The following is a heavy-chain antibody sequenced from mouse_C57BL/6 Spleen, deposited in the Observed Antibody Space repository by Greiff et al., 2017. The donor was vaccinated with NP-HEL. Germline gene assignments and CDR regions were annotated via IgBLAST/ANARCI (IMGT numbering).Heavy chain of an antibody. J-gene: IGHJ2*01. D-gene: IGHD3-2*02. CDR3: AYSSGYPYYFDY. CDR1: GYTFTSYW. CDR2: IHPNSGST. V-gene: IGHV1-64*01. Sequence: VQLQQPGAELVKPGASVKLSCKASGYTFTSYWMHWVKQRPGQGLEWIGMIHPNSGSTNYNEKFKSKATLTVDKSSSTAYMQLSSLTSEDSAVYYCAYSSGYPYYFDYWGQGTTLTVSS.